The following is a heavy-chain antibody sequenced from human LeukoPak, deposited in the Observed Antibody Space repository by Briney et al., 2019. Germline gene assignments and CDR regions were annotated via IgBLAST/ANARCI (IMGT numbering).Heavy chain of an antibody. CDR3: AKDPNGDYVGAFDS. V-gene: IGHV3-53*01. J-gene: IGHJ3*02. CDR1: GFTVSSNY. Sequence: GGSLRLSCAASGFTVSSNYMSWVRQAPGKGLEWVSVIYSGGGTYYADSVKGRFTISRDNSKNTLYLQMNSLRAEDTAVYYRAKDPNGDYVGAFDSWGQGTMVTVSS. CDR2: IYSGGGT. D-gene: IGHD4-17*01.